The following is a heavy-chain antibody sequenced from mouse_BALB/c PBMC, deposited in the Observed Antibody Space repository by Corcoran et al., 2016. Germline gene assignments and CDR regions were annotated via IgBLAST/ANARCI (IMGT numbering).Heavy chain of an antibody. J-gene: IGHJ2*01. D-gene: IGHD2-3*01. CDR2: ISSYTGEP. V-gene: IGHV9-3-1*01. CDR1: GYTLAKYG. CDR3: ASDGHYGGYFDY. Sequence: QIKWVQSGPELKKPGETVKISCRASGYTLAKYGMNWMKQSPGEGLKWIGWISSYTGEPTYADDSKGRFALSLETSASTAFLQFNNLKNEDTATYFGASDGHYGGYFDYWGQGTTLPVSS.